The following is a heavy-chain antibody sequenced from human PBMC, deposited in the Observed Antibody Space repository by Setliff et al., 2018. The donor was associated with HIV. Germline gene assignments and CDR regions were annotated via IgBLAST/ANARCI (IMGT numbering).Heavy chain of an antibody. CDR3: ARLRREEQWLVRGWFDP. D-gene: IGHD6-19*01. Sequence: KTSETLSLTCTVSGGSISSSSYYWGWIRQPPGKGLEWIGSIYYSGSTYYNPSLKSRVTISVDTSKNQFSLKLSSVTAADTAVYYCARLRREEQWLVRGWFDPWGQGPLVTVSS. CDR2: IYYSGST. CDR1: GGSISSSSYY. V-gene: IGHV4-39*01. J-gene: IGHJ5*02.